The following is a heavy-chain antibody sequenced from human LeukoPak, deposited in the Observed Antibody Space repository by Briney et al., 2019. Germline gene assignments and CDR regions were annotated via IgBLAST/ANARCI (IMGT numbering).Heavy chain of an antibody. Sequence: ASVKVSCKASGYTFTTYGITWVRQAPGQGLEWMGWISGYNGNTIYAQKLQGRVTMTTDTPTSTAYMGLRSLRSDDTAVYYCARGDHGGNPDYWGQGTLVTVSS. CDR1: GYTFTTYG. CDR2: ISGYNGNT. J-gene: IGHJ4*02. CDR3: ARGDHGGNPDY. D-gene: IGHD4-23*01. V-gene: IGHV1-18*01.